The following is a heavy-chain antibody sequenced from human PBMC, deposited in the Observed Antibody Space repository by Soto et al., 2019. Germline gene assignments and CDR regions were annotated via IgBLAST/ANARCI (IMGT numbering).Heavy chain of an antibody. CDR1: GGSISSGGYY. CDR3: ARLPWAGYGGVFDP. D-gene: IGHD2-8*02. J-gene: IGHJ5*02. CDR2: IYYSGST. Sequence: SETLSLTCTVSGGSISSGGYYWSWIRQHPGKGLEWIGYIYYSGSTNYNPSLKSRVTISVDTSKNQFSLKLSSVTAADTAVYYCARLPWAGYGGVFDPWGQGTLVTVSS. V-gene: IGHV4-61*08.